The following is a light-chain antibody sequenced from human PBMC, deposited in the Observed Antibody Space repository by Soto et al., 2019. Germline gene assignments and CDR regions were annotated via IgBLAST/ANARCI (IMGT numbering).Light chain of an antibody. CDR2: GAS. CDR3: LQYGTSPPYT. V-gene: IGKV3-20*01. J-gene: IGKJ2*01. CDR1: QSVSSSY. Sequence: EIVLTQSPGTLSLSPGERATLSCRASQSVSSSYLAWYQQKPGQAPRLLIYGASSRDTGITDRFSGSGSGTDFTLTISRLEPEDFALYYCLQYGTSPPYTFGQGTKLEIK.